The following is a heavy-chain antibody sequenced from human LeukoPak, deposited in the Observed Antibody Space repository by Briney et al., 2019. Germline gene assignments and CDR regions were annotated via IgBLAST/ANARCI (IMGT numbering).Heavy chain of an antibody. J-gene: IGHJ4*02. D-gene: IGHD3-22*01. CDR1: GFTFSSYW. V-gene: IGHV3-21*01. CDR3: ASGDVYDSSGYLDY. Sequence: PGGSLRLSCAASGFTFSSYWMSWVRQAPGKGLEWVSSISSSSSYIYYADSVKGRFTISRDNAKNSLYLQMNSLRAEDTAVYYCASGDVYDSSGYLDYWGQGTLVTVSS. CDR2: ISSSSSYI.